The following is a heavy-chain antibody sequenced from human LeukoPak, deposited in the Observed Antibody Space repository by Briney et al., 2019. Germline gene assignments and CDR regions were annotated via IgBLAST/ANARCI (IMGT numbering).Heavy chain of an antibody. CDR2: IYYSGST. Sequence: SETLSLTCTVYGGSISSYYWSWIRQPLGKGLEWIGYIYYSGSTNYNPSLKSRVTISVDTSKNQFSLKLSSVTAADTAVYYCASQSSGYYLGWFDPWGQGSLVTVSS. V-gene: IGHV4-59*01. CDR3: ASQSSGYYLGWFDP. J-gene: IGHJ5*02. D-gene: IGHD3-22*01. CDR1: GGSISSYY.